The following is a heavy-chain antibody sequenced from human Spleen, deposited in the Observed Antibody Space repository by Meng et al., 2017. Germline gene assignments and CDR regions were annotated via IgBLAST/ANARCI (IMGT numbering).Heavy chain of an antibody. CDR1: GFTFSSYW. J-gene: IGHJ6*02. CDR2: IKQDGSEK. Sequence: GESLKISCAASGFTFSSYWMSWVRQAPGKGLEWVANIKQDGSEKYYVDSVKGRFTISRDNAKNSLYLQMNSLRAEDTAVYYCALSPDYEDYYYGMDVWGQGTTVTVSS. D-gene: IGHD4-17*01. CDR3: ALSPDYEDYYYGMDV. V-gene: IGHV3-7*01.